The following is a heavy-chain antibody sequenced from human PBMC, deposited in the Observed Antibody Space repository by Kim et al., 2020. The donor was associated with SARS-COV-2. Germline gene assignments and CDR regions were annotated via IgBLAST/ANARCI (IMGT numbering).Heavy chain of an antibody. J-gene: IGHJ6*02. CDR2: ISYDGSNK. CDR1: GFTFSSYG. V-gene: IGHV3-30*18. CDR3: AKEEGVYDILTGYYKDYYYYGMDV. D-gene: IGHD3-9*01. Sequence: LSLTCAASGFTFSSYGMHWVRQAPGKGLEWVAVISYDGSNKYYADSVKGRFTISRDNSKNTLYLQMNSLRAEDTAVYYCAKEEGVYDILTGYYKDYYYYGMDVWGQGTTVTVSS.